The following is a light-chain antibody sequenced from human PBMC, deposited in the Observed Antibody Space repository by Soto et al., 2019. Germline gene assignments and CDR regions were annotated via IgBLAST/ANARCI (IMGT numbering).Light chain of an antibody. CDR1: SSNIGAGYD. J-gene: IGLJ1*01. CDR2: GNS. Sequence: QSVLTQPPSVSGAPGQRVTISCTGSSSNIGAGYDVHWYQQLPGTAPKLLIYGNSNRPSGVPDRFSGSKSGTSAFLAITGLQGEYESYYDCQSYVSSHNYVFGSGTKFAGL. V-gene: IGLV1-40*01. CDR3: QSYVSSHNYV.